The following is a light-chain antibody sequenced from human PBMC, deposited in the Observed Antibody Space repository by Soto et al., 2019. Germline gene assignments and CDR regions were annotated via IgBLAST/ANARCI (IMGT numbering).Light chain of an antibody. CDR1: QSLLHSNGYNY. CDR2: LGS. CDR3: IQALQTPWT. J-gene: IGKJ1*01. V-gene: IGKV2-28*01. Sequence: DLVMTQSPLSLPVTPGEPASISCRSSQSLLHSNGYNYLDWYLQKPGQSPQLLIYLGSNRASGVPDRFSGSGSGTDFTLKISRVEAEDVVVYYCIQALQTPWTFGQGTKVEIK.